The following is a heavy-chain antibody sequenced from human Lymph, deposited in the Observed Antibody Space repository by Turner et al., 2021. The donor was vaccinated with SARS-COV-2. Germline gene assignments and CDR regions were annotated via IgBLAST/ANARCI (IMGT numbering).Heavy chain of an antibody. CDR1: GFTFSSYA. CDR2: ISVSGGST. CDR3: AKGVRGVIIPEAFDI. Sequence: EVQLLESGGGLVQPGGSLRLSCAASGFTFSSYAMRWVRQAPGKGLGWVSSISVSGGSTYYADSVKGRFTISRDNSKNTLYLQMNSLRAEDTAVYYCAKGVRGVIIPEAFDIWGQGTMVTISS. J-gene: IGHJ3*02. V-gene: IGHV3-23*01. D-gene: IGHD3-10*01.